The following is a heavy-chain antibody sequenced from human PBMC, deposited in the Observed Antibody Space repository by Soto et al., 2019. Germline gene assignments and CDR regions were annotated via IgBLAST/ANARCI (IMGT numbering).Heavy chain of an antibody. J-gene: IGHJ5*02. Sequence: SETLSLTCAVYGGSFSGYYWSWIRQPPGKGLECIGEINHSGSTNYNPSLKSRVTISVDTSKNQFSLKLSSVTAADTAVYYCARSPRAPYYHDSSGYYRYNWFDPWGQGTLVTVS. V-gene: IGHV4-34*01. CDR2: INHSGST. CDR3: ARSPRAPYYHDSSGYYRYNWFDP. D-gene: IGHD3-22*01. CDR1: GGSFSGYY.